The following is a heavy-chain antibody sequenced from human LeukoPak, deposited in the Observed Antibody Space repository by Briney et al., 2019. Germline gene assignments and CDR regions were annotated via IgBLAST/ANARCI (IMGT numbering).Heavy chain of an antibody. CDR3: ARVGYSGSYYHAFEI. V-gene: IGHV4-38-2*02. D-gene: IGHD1-26*01. CDR1: GYSIDSGFY. J-gene: IGHJ3*02. Sequence: SETLSLTCTVSGYSIDSGFYWGWNGQPPGKGLEWIANIYHSGSTYYNPSLQSRVNISVDTSKNQFSLNLATVAATDTAMYYCARVGYSGSYYHAFEIWGQGTMVTVSS. CDR2: IYHSGST.